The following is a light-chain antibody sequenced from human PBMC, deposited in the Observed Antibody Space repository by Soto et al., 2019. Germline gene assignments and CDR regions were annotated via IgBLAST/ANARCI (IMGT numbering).Light chain of an antibody. J-gene: IGLJ2*01. V-gene: IGLV2-11*01. CDR2: AVS. Sequence: QSALTQPRSVSGSPGQSVTISCTGTNSDVGGYNSVSWYQQLPGKAPKLMISAVSQRPSGVPDRFSGSKSGNTASLTISGLQADDEADYYCQSADSHVVFGGGTKLTVL. CDR3: QSADSHVV. CDR1: NSDVGGYNS.